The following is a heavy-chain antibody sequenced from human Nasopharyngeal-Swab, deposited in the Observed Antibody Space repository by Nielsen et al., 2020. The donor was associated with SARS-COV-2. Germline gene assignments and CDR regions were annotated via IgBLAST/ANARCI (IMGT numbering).Heavy chain of an antibody. CDR2: ISSSSSYI. J-gene: IGHJ4*02. Sequence: GGSLRLSCAASGFTFSSYSMNWVRQAPGKGLEWVSSISSSSSYIYYADSVKGRFTISRDNAKNSLYLQMNSLRAEDTAVYYCARDGAYSSGWRDYWGQGTLVTVSS. V-gene: IGHV3-21*01. CDR3: ARDGAYSSGWRDY. D-gene: IGHD6-19*01. CDR1: GFTFSSYS.